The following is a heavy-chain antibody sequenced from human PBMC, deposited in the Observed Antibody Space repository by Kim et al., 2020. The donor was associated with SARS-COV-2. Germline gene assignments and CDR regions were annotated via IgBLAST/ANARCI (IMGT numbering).Heavy chain of an antibody. CDR1: GFTFSSYA. D-gene: IGHD1-7*01. CDR2: ISSNGGST. V-gene: IGHV3-64D*06. J-gene: IGHJ6*02. Sequence: GGSLRLSCSASGFTFSSYAMHWVRQAPGKGLEYVSAISSNGGSTYYADSVKGRFTISRDNSKNTLYLQMSSLRAEDTAVYYCVKDLGITGTTRDYYYYGMDVWGQGTTVTVSS. CDR3: VKDLGITGTTRDYYYYGMDV.